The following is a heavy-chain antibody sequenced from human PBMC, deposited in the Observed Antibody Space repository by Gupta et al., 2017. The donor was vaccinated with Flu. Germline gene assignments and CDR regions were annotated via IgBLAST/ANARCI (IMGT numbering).Heavy chain of an antibody. CDR3: ARGGGYSSSSVYFDY. D-gene: IGHD6-6*01. V-gene: IGHV4-4*07. J-gene: IGHJ4*02. CDR2: IYTSGST. Sequence: QPAGKGLEWIGRIYTSGSTNYNPSLKSRVTMSVDTSKNQFSLKLSSVTAADTAVYYCARGGGYSSSSVYFDYWGQGTLVTVSS.